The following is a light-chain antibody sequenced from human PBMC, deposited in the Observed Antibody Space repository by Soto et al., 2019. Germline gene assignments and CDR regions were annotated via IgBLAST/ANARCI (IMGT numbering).Light chain of an antibody. V-gene: IGLV1-44*01. J-gene: IGLJ1*01. CDR1: RSNIGSNP. Sequence: QSVLTQPPSASGTPGQRATISCSGSRSNIGSNPVNWYQQLPGTAPKLLIDSNNQRPSGVPDRFSGSRSGTSASLAISGLQSEDEADYYCAAWDDSLYGRVFGTGTKLTVL. CDR2: SNN. CDR3: AAWDDSLYGRV.